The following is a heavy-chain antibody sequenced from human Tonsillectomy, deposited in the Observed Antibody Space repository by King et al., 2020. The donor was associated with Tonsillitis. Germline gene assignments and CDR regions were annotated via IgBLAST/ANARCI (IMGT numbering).Heavy chain of an antibody. CDR2: IDWDEDK. D-gene: IGHD3-10*01. V-gene: IGHV2-70*04. J-gene: IGHJ1*01. CDR1: GFSLSTSGVC. Sequence: TLKESGPALVKPTQTLTLTCTFSGFSLSTSGVCVSWIRQPPGRALEWLARIDWDEDKFYSTSLKTRLALSKNTPKTQVVITMTNVDPVDTATTYCARTCSGETVGYWRQSPRVTVPS. CDR3: ARTCSGETVGY.